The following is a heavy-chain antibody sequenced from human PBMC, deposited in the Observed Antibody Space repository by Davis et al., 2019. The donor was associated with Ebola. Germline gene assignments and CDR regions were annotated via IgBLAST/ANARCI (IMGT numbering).Heavy chain of an antibody. Sequence: SETLSLTCTVSGASISSSGYHWGWIRQPPGKGLEWIGSFSYSGSPYYNPSLKSRVTILVDTSKNQFSLNVRSATAADTAVYYCAKLRFLEWLADYWGQGTLVTVSS. J-gene: IGHJ4*02. D-gene: IGHD3-3*01. CDR1: GASISSSGYH. V-gene: IGHV4-39*07. CDR3: AKLRFLEWLADY. CDR2: FSYSGSP.